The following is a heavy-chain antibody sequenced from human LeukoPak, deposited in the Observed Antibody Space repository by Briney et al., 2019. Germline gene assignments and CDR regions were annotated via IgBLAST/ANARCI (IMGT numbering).Heavy chain of an antibody. J-gene: IGHJ4*02. CDR3: AREVVVVPATHYFDY. D-gene: IGHD2-2*01. Sequence: GGSLRLSCAASGFTFSSYAIHWVRQAPGKGLEWVAVISYDGSNKYYADSVKGRFTISRDNCKNTLYLQMNSLRAEDTAVYFCAREVVVVPATHYFDYWGQGTLVTVSS. CDR2: ISYDGSNK. V-gene: IGHV3-30-3*01. CDR1: GFTFSSYA.